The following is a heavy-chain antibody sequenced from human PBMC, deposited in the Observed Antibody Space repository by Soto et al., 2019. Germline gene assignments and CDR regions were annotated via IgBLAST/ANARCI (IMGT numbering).Heavy chain of an antibody. D-gene: IGHD3-16*01. V-gene: IGHV1-18*01. CDR3: ARMGDVPYYYYGLDV. CDR1: GYTFTSYG. J-gene: IGHJ6*02. Sequence: QVQLVQSGGEVKKPGTSVKVSCKASGYTFTSYGISWVRKPPGQGLEWMGWISGYNGNTNYAQKFQGRVTMTTDTSTTTAYMELRSLSSDDTAVYYCARMGDVPYYYYGLDVWGPGTTVTVSS. CDR2: ISGYNGNT.